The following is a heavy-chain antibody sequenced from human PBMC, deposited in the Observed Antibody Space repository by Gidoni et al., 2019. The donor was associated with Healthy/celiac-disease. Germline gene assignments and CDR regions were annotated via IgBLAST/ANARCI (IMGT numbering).Heavy chain of an antibody. CDR3: ARSGRAKTNDY. Sequence: QVQLVQSGSEVKKPGASVKVSCKASGYTFTSYYMPWVRQAPGQGLEWMGIINPSGGSTSYGQKFQGRVTMTRETSTSTVYMELSSLRSEDTAVYYCARSGRAKTNDYWGQGTLVTVSS. CDR2: INPSGGST. J-gene: IGHJ4*02. D-gene: IGHD1-26*01. V-gene: IGHV1-46*01. CDR1: GYTFTSYY.